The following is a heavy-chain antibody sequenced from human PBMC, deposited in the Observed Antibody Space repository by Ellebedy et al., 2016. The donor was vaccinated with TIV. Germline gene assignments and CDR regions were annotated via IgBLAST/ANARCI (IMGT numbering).Heavy chain of an antibody. J-gene: IGHJ4*02. CDR3: ARYDDYDEFDV. CDR1: GYYFTSYW. V-gene: IGHV5-10-1*01. Sequence: PGGSLRLSCQASGYYFTSYWISWARQMPGKGLEWMGRIDPKDSSTNYSPSFQGHVTISADRAIPTAFLHWSSLQASDSAMYFCARYDDYDEFDVWGQGTLVIVSS. D-gene: IGHD4-17*01. CDR2: IDPKDSST.